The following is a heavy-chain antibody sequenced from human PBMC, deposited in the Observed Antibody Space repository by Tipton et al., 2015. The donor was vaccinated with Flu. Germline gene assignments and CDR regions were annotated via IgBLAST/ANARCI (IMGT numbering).Heavy chain of an antibody. CDR1: GITFSSYA. Sequence: SLRLSCTASGITFSSYAMSWVRQAPGKGLVWVSRISSDGGVTSYADSMKGRFSISRDNAKNTLYLQMNSLRGDDSAVYYCARQIGGGDCYWGQGTLVTVSS. V-gene: IGHV3-74*01. J-gene: IGHJ4*02. CDR3: ARQIGGGDCY. CDR2: ISSDGGVT. D-gene: IGHD2-21*01.